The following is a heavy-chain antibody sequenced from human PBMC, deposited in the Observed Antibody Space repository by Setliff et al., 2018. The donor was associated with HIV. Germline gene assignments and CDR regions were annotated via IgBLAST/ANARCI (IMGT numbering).Heavy chain of an antibody. J-gene: IGHJ6*04. CDR2: ITGWGFNA. V-gene: IGHV3-23*01. CDR3: VKDGTPIGRYYQYFHV. D-gene: IGHD1-26*01. Sequence: GGSLRLSCAASGFTFSSYAMAWVRQTPGQGLEWVSVITGWGFNAWYTDSVKGRFTISRDNSDNTLYLQMNSLSAEDTATYYCVKDGTPIGRYYQYFHVWGEGIMVTVSS. CDR1: GFTFSSYA.